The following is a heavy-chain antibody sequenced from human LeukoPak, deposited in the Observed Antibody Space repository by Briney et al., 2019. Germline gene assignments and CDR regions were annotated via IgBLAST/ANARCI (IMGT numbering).Heavy chain of an antibody. CDR3: AKGSGRGYSYGLEY. CDR1: GSTFSSYG. J-gene: IGHJ4*02. D-gene: IGHD5-18*01. Sequence: PGGSLRLSCVASGSTFSSYGMTWVRQAPGKGPEWVSVISSSAGSTYYADSVKGRFTISRDNSKNTLYLQMNSLRAEDTAVYYCAKGSGRGYSYGLEYWGQGTLVTVSS. CDR2: ISSSAGST. V-gene: IGHV3-23*01.